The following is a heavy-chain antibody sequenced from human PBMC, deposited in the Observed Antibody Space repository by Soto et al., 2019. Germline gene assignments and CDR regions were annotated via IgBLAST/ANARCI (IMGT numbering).Heavy chain of an antibody. J-gene: IGHJ4*02. CDR3: ARGDYGTGGYPFPYFDY. Sequence: HEHLVQSGAEVKRPGASLKVSCKASGYSFTGYYIHWVRQAPGQGLKWMGWINPDSGATNYAQNFQGSVTLTSDTSISTASMDLTSLTSDDTAVYYCARGDYGTGGYPFPYFDYWGQGTLVIVSS. CDR2: INPDSGAT. V-gene: IGHV1-2*02. CDR1: GYSFTGYY. D-gene: IGHD2-8*02.